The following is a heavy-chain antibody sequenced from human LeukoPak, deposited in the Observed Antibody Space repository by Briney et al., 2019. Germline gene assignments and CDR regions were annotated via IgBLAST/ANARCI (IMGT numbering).Heavy chain of an antibody. V-gene: IGHV4-30-4*01. D-gene: IGHD5-24*01. CDR1: GGSISSGDYY. CDR3: AREESYYYYYMDV. J-gene: IGHJ6*03. CDR2: IYYSGST. Sequence: SQTLSLTCTVSGGSISSGDYYWSWIRQPPGKGLEWIGYIYYSGSTYYNPSLKSRVTISVDTSKNQFSLKLSSVTAADTAVYYCAREESYYYYYMDVWGKGTTVTVSS.